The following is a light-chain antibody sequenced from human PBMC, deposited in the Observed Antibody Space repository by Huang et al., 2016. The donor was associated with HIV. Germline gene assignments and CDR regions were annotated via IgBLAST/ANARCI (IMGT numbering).Light chain of an antibody. V-gene: IGKV1-12*01. Sequence: DIHMTQSPSSVSAFVGDRVTISCRASQGISSWLAWYQQKPGKAPNLLIYAASMLKSGFPSRFSGSGSGTAFTLTINSLQPEDFAAYYCQQTSSFPWTFGQGTKVEIK. CDR2: AAS. CDR3: QQTSSFPWT. CDR1: QGISSW. J-gene: IGKJ1*01.